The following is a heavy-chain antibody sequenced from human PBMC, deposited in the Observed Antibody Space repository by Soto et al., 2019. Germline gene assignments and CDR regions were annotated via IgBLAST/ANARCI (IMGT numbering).Heavy chain of an antibody. V-gene: IGHV3-15*01. CDR2: IKSKTDGGTT. J-gene: IGHJ4*02. CDR3: TTAENYYDSSSFDY. CDR1: GFTCNNAW. D-gene: IGHD3-22*01. Sequence: PGWALRVFCGDSGFTCNNAWMNWCRQAPGKGLKWVGRIKSKTDGGTTDYAALVKGRFTISRDDSKTTLYLQMNGLKTEDTAVYYCTTAENYYDSSSFDYWGQGTLVTVSS.